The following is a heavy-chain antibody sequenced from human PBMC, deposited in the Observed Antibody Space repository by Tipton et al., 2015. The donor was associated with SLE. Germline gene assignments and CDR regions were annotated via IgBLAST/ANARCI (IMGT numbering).Heavy chain of an antibody. D-gene: IGHD6-19*01. V-gene: IGHV4-39*07. CDR3: ARDRQWLNY. CDR1: GGSVGISTYY. Sequence: TLSLTCTVSGGSVGISTYYWGWIRQSPGKGLEWIGSIHFSGTTYYNPSLKSRVTISVDTSRNQFSLKLTSVTAADTAVYYCARDRQWLNYWGQGTLVTVSS. CDR2: IHFSGTT. J-gene: IGHJ4*02.